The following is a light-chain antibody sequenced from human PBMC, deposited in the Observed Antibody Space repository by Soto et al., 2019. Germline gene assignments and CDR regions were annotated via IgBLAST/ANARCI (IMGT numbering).Light chain of an antibody. J-gene: IGKJ2*01. V-gene: IGKV1-6*01. CDR1: QDIKKD. CDR2: GAS. Sequence: AIQMTQSPSSLSASVGDRVTITCRASQDIKKDLAWYQQKPGKAPQILIYGASTLQTGVASRFSGSGSATDFTLTISSLQPVDSSAYYCLQDYTYPFTFGQGTKVDIK. CDR3: LQDYTYPFT.